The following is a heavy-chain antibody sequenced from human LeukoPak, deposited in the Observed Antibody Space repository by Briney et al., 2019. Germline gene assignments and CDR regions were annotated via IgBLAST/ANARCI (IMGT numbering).Heavy chain of an antibody. D-gene: IGHD6-19*01. J-gene: IGHJ4*02. CDR1: GGSFSGFY. Sequence: SETLSLTCSVHGGSFSGFYWTWLRQTPGKGLEWIGEINHRGVTIYNPSLKSRDTISEDTSENQFSLQLSSVTAADTAVYYCARGPGRYNNGWFVYWGQGTLVTVSA. CDR2: INHRGVT. V-gene: IGHV4-34*01. CDR3: ARGPGRYNNGWFVY.